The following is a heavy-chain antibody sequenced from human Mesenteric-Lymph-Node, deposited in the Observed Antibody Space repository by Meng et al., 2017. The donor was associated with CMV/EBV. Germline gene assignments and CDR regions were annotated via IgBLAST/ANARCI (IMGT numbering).Heavy chain of an antibody. CDR1: GGSITSGTYY. D-gene: IGHD3-22*01. Sequence: SETLSLTCTVSGGSITSGTYYWGWIRQPPGKGLEYIGSIFYSGSTYYNPSLSSRVTVSVDTAKNQYSLKLSTVTASDTAVYYCATQYSYDSNGYQVDYWGLGTQVTVSS. J-gene: IGHJ4*02. CDR3: ATQYSYDSNGYQVDY. V-gene: IGHV4-39*01. CDR2: IFYSGST.